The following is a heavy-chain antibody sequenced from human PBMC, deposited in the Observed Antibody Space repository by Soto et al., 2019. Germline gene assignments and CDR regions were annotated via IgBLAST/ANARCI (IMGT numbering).Heavy chain of an antibody. Sequence: EVQLLESGGGLVQPGGSLRLSCAASGFTFSSYAMSWVRQAPGKGLEWVSAISGSGGSTYYADSVKGRFTISRDNSKNTLYLQMNSLRADDTAVYYCSKDLSVAETYYFDYWGQGTLVTVSS. CDR2: ISGSGGST. CDR1: GFTFSSYA. CDR3: SKDLSVAETYYFDY. J-gene: IGHJ4*02. D-gene: IGHD6-19*01. V-gene: IGHV3-23*01.